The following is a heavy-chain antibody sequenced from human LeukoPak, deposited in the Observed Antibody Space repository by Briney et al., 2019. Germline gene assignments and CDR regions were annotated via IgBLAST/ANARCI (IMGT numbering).Heavy chain of an antibody. J-gene: IGHJ4*02. CDR1: GFTFSSCW. CDR2: IKQDGSEK. D-gene: IGHD3-10*01. V-gene: IGHV3-7*01. CDR3: ARDQTYGSGSYSYGFDY. Sequence: PGGSLRLSCAASGFTFSSCWMSWVRQAPGKGLEWVANIKQDGSEKYYVDSVKGRFTISRDNAKNSLYLQMNSLRAEDTAVYYCARDQTYGSGSYSYGFDYWGQGTLVTVSS.